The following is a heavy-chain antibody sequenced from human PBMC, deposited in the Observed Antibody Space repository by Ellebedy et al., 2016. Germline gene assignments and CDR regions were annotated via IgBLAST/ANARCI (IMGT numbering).Heavy chain of an antibody. CDR2: ISYDGSNK. Sequence: GESLKISXAASGFTFSSYAMHWVRQAPGKGLEWVAVISYDGSNKYYADSVKGRFTISRDNSKNTLYLQMNSLRAEDTAVYYCARDGRWLQLKGANFDYWGQGTLVTVSS. CDR3: ARDGRWLQLKGANFDY. CDR1: GFTFSSYA. J-gene: IGHJ4*02. D-gene: IGHD5-24*01. V-gene: IGHV3-30-3*01.